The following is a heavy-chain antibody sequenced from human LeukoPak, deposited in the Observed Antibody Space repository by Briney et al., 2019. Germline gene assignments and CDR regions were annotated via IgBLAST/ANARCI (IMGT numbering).Heavy chain of an antibody. CDR2: IIPIFGTA. Sequence: GASVKVSCKASGGAFSSYAISWVRQAPGQGLEWMGGIIPIFGTANYAQKFQGRVTITADKSTSTAYMELSSLRSEDTAVYYCARLYDSSGSVWGQGTMVTVSS. V-gene: IGHV1-69*06. D-gene: IGHD3-22*01. CDR1: GGAFSSYA. CDR3: ARLYDSSGSV. J-gene: IGHJ3*01.